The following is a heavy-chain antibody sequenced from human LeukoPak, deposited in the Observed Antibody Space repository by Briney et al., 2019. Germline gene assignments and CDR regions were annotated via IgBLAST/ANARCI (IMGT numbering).Heavy chain of an antibody. J-gene: IGHJ3*02. CDR3: ADYRIQLWQRNDAFDI. V-gene: IGHV3-7*03. CDR1: GFTFTTYW. D-gene: IGHD5-18*01. Sequence: GGSLRLSCTASGFTFTTYWMAWVRQTPGKGLEWVANIKQDGSEKYYADSVKGRFTISRDNSKNTLFLQMNSLRAEDTAVYYCADYRIQLWQRNDAFDIWGQGTMVTVSS. CDR2: IKQDGSEK.